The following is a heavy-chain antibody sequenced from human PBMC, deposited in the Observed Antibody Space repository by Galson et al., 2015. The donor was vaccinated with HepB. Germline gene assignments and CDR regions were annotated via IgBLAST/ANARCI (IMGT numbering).Heavy chain of an antibody. D-gene: IGHD4-11*01. V-gene: IGHV1-18*04. CDR2: ISGYNGNT. CDR3: ARSTVTTASDWFDP. Sequence: SVKVSCKASGYTFTGYYMHWVRQAPGQGLEWMGRISGYNGNTKYAQKVQGRITMTTDISTGTAYMELRSLRSDDTAVYYCARSTVTTASDWFDPWGQGTLVIVSS. CDR1: GYTFTGYY. J-gene: IGHJ5*02.